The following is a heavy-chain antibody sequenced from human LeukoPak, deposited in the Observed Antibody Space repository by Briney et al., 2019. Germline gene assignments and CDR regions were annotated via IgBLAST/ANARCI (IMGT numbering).Heavy chain of an antibody. J-gene: IGHJ4*02. CDR2: IYHSGST. Sequence: PSGTLSLTCAVSSGSISSSNWWSWVRQPPGKGLEWIGEIYHSGSTNYNPSLKSRVTISVDTSKNQFSLKLSSVTAADTAVYYCARGYDILTGYRGTYYFDYWGQGTLVTVSS. V-gene: IGHV4-4*02. D-gene: IGHD3-9*01. CDR1: SGSISSSNW. CDR3: ARGYDILTGYRGTYYFDY.